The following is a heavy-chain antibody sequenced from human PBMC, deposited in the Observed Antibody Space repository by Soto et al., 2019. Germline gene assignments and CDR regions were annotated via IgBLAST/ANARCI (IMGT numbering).Heavy chain of an antibody. Sequence: SETLSLTCTVSGGSISSSSYYWGWIRQPPGKGLEWIGSIYYSGSTYYNPSLKSRVTISVDTSKNQFSLKLSSVTAADTAVYYCARHKKIIGYCSGGSCYGTTYYFDYWGQGTLVTVS. J-gene: IGHJ4*02. CDR3: ARHKKIIGYCSGGSCYGTTYYFDY. CDR2: IYYSGST. D-gene: IGHD2-15*01. V-gene: IGHV4-39*01. CDR1: GGSISSSSYY.